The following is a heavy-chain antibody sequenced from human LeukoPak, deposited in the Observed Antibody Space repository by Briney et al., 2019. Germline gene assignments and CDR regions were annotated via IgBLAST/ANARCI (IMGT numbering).Heavy chain of an antibody. CDR1: GYSFTSYW. CDR2: IYPGDSDT. Sequence: GESLKISCKGPGYSFTSYWIGWVRQMPGKGLEWMGIIYPGDSDTRYSPSFQGQVTISADKSISTAYLQWSSLKASDTAMYYCARPSYGSGSRGAFDIWGQGTMVTVSS. V-gene: IGHV5-51*01. J-gene: IGHJ3*02. CDR3: ARPSYGSGSRGAFDI. D-gene: IGHD3-10*01.